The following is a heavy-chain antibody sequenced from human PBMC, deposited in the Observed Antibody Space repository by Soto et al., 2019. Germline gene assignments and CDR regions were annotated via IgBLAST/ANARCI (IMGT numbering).Heavy chain of an antibody. J-gene: IGHJ5*02. D-gene: IGHD2-2*01. Sequence: QVQLVQSGAEVKKPGASVKVSCKASGYNFTSYGISWVRQAPGQGLEWMGWISAYNGNTIYAQKLQGRVTMTTDTSTSTAYMELTSLSSDDTAMYSSAISVVPAVMVSSTWFQTWGQGTLVTVSS. CDR2: ISAYNGNT. CDR1: GYNFTSYG. CDR3: AISVVPAVMVSSTWFQT. V-gene: IGHV1-18*01.